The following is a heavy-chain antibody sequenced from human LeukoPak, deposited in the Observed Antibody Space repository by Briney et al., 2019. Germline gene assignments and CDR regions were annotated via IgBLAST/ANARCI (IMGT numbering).Heavy chain of an antibody. CDR2: IYTSGST. V-gene: IGHV4-4*09. Sequence: SETLSLTCTVSGGSISSYYWSWIRQPPGKGLEWIGYIYTSGSTNYNPSLKSRVTISVDTSKNQFSLKLSSVTAADTAVYYCARWGSYDAFDIWGQGTTVTVSS. CDR3: ARWGSYDAFDI. J-gene: IGHJ3*02. D-gene: IGHD7-27*01. CDR1: GGSISSYY.